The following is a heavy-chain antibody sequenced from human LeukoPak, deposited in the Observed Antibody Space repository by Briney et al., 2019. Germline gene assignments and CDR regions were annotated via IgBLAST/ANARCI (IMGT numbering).Heavy chain of an antibody. CDR3: ARVVRGSSGYRYYFDY. D-gene: IGHD3-22*01. J-gene: IGHJ4*02. Sequence: ASVKVPCKASGYTFTSYAMNWVRQAPGQGLEWMGWINTNTGNPTYAQGFTGRFVFSLDTSVSTTYLQISSLKAEDIAVYYCARVVRGSSGYRYYFDYWGQGTLVTVSS. CDR1: GYTFTSYA. CDR2: INTNTGNP. V-gene: IGHV7-4-1*02.